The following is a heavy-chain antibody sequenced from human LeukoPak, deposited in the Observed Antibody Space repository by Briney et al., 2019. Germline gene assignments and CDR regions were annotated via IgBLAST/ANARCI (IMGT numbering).Heavy chain of an antibody. CDR1: GGSISSGGYY. D-gene: IGHD3-3*01. Sequence: PSETLSLTSTVSGGSISSGGYYWGWIRRHPGKGLEWIGYIYYSGSTYYNPSLKSRVTISVETSKNQFSLKLSSVTAADTAVYYCARGQIVPDYDFWSGYYNGMDVWGQGTTVTVSS. CDR2: IYYSGST. V-gene: IGHV4-31*03. CDR3: ARGQIVPDYDFWSGYYNGMDV. J-gene: IGHJ6*02.